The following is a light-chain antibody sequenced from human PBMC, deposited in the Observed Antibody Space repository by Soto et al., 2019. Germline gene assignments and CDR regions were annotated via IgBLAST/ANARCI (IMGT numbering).Light chain of an antibody. V-gene: IGKV1-5*03. J-gene: IGKJ2*01. Sequence: DIQMTQSPSTLSASVGDGVTITCRASQSSGSWLAWYQQKPGKAPKRLSYKATNLQSGVPSRLSGSGSGTDFSLTISSLQPVDSATYFDQQDKDFQYTFGPGAKLEI. CDR2: KAT. CDR1: QSSGSW. CDR3: QQDKDFQYT.